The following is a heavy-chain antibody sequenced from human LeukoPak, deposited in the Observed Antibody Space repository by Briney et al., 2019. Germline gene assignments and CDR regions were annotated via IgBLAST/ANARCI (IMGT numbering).Heavy chain of an antibody. CDR2: INPNSGGT. CDR1: GYTFTGYY. Sequence: ASVKVSCKSSGYTFTGYYMHWVRQAPGQGLEWMGWINPNSGGTNYAQKFQGRVTMTRDTSISTAYMELSRLRSDDTAVYYCARDGDYGSGSYYYYYYMDVWGKGTTVTISS. D-gene: IGHD3-10*01. J-gene: IGHJ6*03. V-gene: IGHV1-2*02. CDR3: ARDGDYGSGSYYYYYYMDV.